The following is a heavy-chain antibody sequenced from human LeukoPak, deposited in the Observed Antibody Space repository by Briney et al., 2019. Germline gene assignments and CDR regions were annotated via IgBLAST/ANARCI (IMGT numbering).Heavy chain of an antibody. CDR1: GDSISSSSYY. V-gene: IGHV4-39*01. CDR3: ARPGGVNNYDFWSGYYHWYFDL. Sequence: SETLSLTCTVSGDSISSSSYYWGWIRQPPGKGLEWIGSIYYSGSTYYNPSLKSRVTISVDTSKNQFSLKLSSVTAADTAVYYCARPGGVNNYDFWSGYYHWYFDLWGRGTLVTVSS. CDR2: IYYSGST. J-gene: IGHJ2*01. D-gene: IGHD3-3*01.